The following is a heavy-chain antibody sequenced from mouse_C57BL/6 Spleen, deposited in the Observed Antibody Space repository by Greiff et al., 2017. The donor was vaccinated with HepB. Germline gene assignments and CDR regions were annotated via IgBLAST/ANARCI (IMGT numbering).Heavy chain of an antibody. CDR3: ARSPITTVVPFDY. CDR2: INPSSGYT. Sequence: QVQLQQSGAELAKPGASVKLSYKASGYTFTSYWMHWVKQRPGQGLEWIGYINPSSGYTKYNQKFKDKATLTADKSSSTAYMQLSSLTYEDSAVYYCARSPITTVVPFDYWGQGTTLTVSS. CDR1: GYTFTSYW. D-gene: IGHD1-1*01. J-gene: IGHJ2*01. V-gene: IGHV1-7*01.